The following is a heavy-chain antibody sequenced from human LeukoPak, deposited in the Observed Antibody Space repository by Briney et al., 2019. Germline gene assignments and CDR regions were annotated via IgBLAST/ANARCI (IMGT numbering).Heavy chain of an antibody. CDR1: GFTFSSYA. J-gene: IGHJ4*02. CDR2: ISGSGGST. CDR3: AKDYPIVVVPAALFDY. D-gene: IGHD2-2*01. Sequence: TGGSLRLSCAASGFTFSSYAMSWVRQAPWKGLEWVSAISGSGGSTYYADSVKGRFSISRDNSKNTLYLQMNSLRAEDTAVYYCAKDYPIVVVPAALFDYWGQGTLVTVSS. V-gene: IGHV3-23*01.